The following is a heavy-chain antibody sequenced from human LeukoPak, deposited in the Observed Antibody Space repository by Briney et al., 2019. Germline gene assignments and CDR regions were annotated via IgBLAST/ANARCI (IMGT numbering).Heavy chain of an antibody. J-gene: IGHJ4*02. D-gene: IGHD6-13*01. CDR3: ARDQGSSSWYVI. V-gene: IGHV4-59*01. CDR1: GGSLSSYY. Sequence: PETLSLTCTVSGGSLSSYYWSWIRQPPGKGLKWIVYSYYSGSTNYNPSLKCRVTMSVDTSKTQFSLKLSSVTPADTAVYYCARDQGSSSWYVIWGQGTLVTVSS. CDR2: SYYSGST.